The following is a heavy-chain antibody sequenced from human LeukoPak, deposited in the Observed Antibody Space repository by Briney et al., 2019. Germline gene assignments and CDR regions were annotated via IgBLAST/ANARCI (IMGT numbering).Heavy chain of an antibody. J-gene: IGHJ4*02. Sequence: GGSLRLSCAASGFTFSSYSMNWVRQAPGKGLEWVSSISRSSSYKYYADSVKGRFTISRDNAKNSLYLQMNSLRAEDTAVYYCARDGEAPFDYWGQGTLVTVSS. CDR3: ARDGEAPFDY. D-gene: IGHD3-10*01. V-gene: IGHV3-21*01. CDR1: GFTFSSYS. CDR2: ISRSSSYK.